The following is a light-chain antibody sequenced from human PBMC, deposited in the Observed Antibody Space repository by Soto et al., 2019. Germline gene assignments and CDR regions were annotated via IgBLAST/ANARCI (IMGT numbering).Light chain of an antibody. CDR2: AAS. Sequence: DIQLTQSPSFLSASVGVRVTITCRASQGISSYLAWYQQKPGKAPKLLIYAASTLQSGVPSRFSGSGSGTEFTLTISSLQPEDFATYYYQHLNSYPITFGQGTRLEMK. CDR1: QGISSY. V-gene: IGKV1-9*01. J-gene: IGKJ5*01. CDR3: QHLNSYPIT.